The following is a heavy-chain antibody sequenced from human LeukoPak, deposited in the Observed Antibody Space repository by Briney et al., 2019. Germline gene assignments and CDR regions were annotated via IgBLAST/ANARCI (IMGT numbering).Heavy chain of an antibody. D-gene: IGHD2-2*02. J-gene: IGHJ4*02. V-gene: IGHV3-7*01. Sequence: GGSLRLSCAASGFTFSSFWMTWVRQAPGKGLEWVATIKRDGSEKYYVDSVEGRFTISRDNAKNSLYLQMNSLRAEETAVYYCAREGRELVYCSGSTCYSSGPIDSWGQGTLVTVSS. CDR3: AREGRELVYCSGSTCYSSGPIDS. CDR1: GFTFSSFW. CDR2: IKRDGSEK.